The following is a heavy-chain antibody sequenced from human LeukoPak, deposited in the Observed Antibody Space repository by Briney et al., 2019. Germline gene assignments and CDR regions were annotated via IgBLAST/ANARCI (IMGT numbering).Heavy chain of an antibody. J-gene: IGHJ4*02. D-gene: IGHD2/OR15-2a*01. CDR1: GYIFTNYA. CDR2: INAGNGNT. CDR3: AVRYFGNYFDY. Sequence: GASVKVSCKASGYIFTNYAMHWVRQAPGQRLEWMGWINAGNGNTKYSQEFQGRVTITRDTSASTAYMELSSLRSEDMAVYYCAVRYFGNYFDYWGQGTLVTVSS. V-gene: IGHV1-3*03.